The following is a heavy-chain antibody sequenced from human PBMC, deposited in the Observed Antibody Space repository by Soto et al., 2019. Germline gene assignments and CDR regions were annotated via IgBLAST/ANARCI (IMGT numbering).Heavy chain of an antibody. CDR2: ISYDGSNK. D-gene: IGHD6-6*01. CDR3: ARDSRSLQGVHYYYGMDV. CDR1: GFTSSSYA. Sequence: GGSLRLSCAASGFTSSSYAMHWVRQAPGKGLEWVAVISYDGSNKYYADSVKGRFTISRDNSKNTLYLQMNSLRAEDTAVYYCARDSRSLQGVHYYYGMDVWGQGTTVTVSS. V-gene: IGHV3-30-3*01. J-gene: IGHJ6*02.